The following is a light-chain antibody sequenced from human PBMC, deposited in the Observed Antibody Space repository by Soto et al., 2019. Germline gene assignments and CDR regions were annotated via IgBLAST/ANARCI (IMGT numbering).Light chain of an antibody. CDR2: KVS. V-gene: IGKV2-24*01. CDR1: QSLLHSDGNTY. Sequence: DIVMTQTPLSSPVTLGQAASISCRSSQSLLHSDGNTYLSWFQQKPGQPPRLLIYKVSDRFSGVPDRFSGSGAGTDFTLTISRVEAEDAVVYYCMQGTQSTWTFGQGTKVEIK. CDR3: MQGTQSTWT. J-gene: IGKJ1*01.